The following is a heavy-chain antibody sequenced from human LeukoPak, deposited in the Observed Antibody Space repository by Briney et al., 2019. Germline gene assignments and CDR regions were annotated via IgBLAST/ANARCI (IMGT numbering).Heavy chain of an antibody. J-gene: IGHJ6*02. CDR2: IIPIFGTA. CDR1: GGTFSSYA. CDR3: ARVKFSDSSGYYYYYYGMDV. D-gene: IGHD3-22*01. V-gene: IGHV1-69*13. Sequence: SVKVSCKASGGTFSSYAISWVRQAPGQGLEWMGGIIPIFGTANYAQKFQGRVTIIADESTSTAYMELSSLRSEDTAVYYCARVKFSDSSGYYYYYYGMDVWGQGTTVTVSS.